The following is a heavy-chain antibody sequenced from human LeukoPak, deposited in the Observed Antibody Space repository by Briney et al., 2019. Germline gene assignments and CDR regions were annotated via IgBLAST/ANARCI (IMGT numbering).Heavy chain of an antibody. CDR2: IYYSGST. CDR3: ARGPRRYCSGGSCYFSGSWFDP. CDR1: GGSISSYY. V-gene: IGHV4-59*01. D-gene: IGHD2-15*01. J-gene: IGHJ5*02. Sequence: SETLSLTCTVSGGSISSYYWSWIRQPPGKGLEWIGYIYYSGSTKYNPSLKSRVTISVDTSKNQFSLKLSSVTAADTAVYYCARGPRRYCSGGSCYFSGSWFDPWGQGTLVTVSS.